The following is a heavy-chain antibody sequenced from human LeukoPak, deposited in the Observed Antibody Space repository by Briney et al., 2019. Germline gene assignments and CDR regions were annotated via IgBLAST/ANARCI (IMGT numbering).Heavy chain of an antibody. CDR1: GGTFSSYA. CDR3: ARTGVVVVPAAIVLGPDDYYMDV. Sequence: SVKVSCKASGGTFSSYAISWVRQAPGQGLEWMGGIIPIFGTANYAQKLQGRVTITADESTSTAYMQLSSLRSEDTAVYYCARTGVVVVPAAIVLGPDDYYMDVWGKGTTVTVSS. D-gene: IGHD2-2*02. J-gene: IGHJ6*03. V-gene: IGHV1-69*13. CDR2: IIPIFGTA.